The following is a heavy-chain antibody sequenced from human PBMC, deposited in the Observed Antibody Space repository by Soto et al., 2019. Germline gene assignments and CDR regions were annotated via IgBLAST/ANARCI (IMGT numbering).Heavy chain of an antibody. CDR2: IYTDDTT. Sequence: EVQLVESGGGLIQPGGSLRLSCAAPGFTVSNNYMSWVRQAPGKGLEWIAVIYTDDTTYYADSMKGRFTVSRDNSKNTLYLHMNSLRAEDTAVYYCASTEYSSSSTQFDYWGQGTLVTVSS. J-gene: IGHJ4*02. V-gene: IGHV3-53*01. D-gene: IGHD6-6*01. CDR3: ASTEYSSSSTQFDY. CDR1: GFTVSNNY.